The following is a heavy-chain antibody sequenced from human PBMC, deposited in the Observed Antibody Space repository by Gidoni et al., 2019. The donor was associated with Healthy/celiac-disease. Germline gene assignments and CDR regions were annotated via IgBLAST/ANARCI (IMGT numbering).Heavy chain of an antibody. J-gene: IGHJ4*02. D-gene: IGHD2-21*01. CDR2: IYPSGST. CDR3: ARGRYNVVVIATAPYFDY. V-gene: IGHV4-38-2*01. Sequence: QVQLQESGPGLVKPSATLSLTCAVSGYSISSGYYWGWIRQPPGKGLEWMGSIYPSGSTYYNPSLKSRVTISVDTSKNQFSLKLSSVTAADTAVYYCARGRYNVVVIATAPYFDYWGQGTLVTVSS. CDR1: GYSISSGYY.